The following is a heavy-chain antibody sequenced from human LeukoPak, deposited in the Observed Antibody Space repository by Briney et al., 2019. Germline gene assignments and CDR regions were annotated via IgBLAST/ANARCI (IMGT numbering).Heavy chain of an antibody. Sequence: PSETLSLTCAVSGGSISSGGYSWSWIRQPPGKGLEWIVYIYHSGSTYYNPSLKSRVTISVDRSKNQFSLKLSSVTAADTTVYYCARGPYYYDSSGYIDYWGQGTLVTVSS. D-gene: IGHD3-22*01. J-gene: IGHJ4*02. V-gene: IGHV4-30-2*01. CDR1: GGSISSGGYS. CDR2: IYHSGST. CDR3: ARGPYYYDSSGYIDY.